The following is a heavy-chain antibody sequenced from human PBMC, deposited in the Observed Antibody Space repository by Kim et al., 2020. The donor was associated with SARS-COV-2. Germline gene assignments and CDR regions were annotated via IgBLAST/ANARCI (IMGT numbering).Heavy chain of an antibody. Sequence: YHPSRKSRVTISVDTSKNQFSLKLSSVTAADTAVYYCARIMVRGYYYFDYWGQGTLVTVSS. CDR3: ARIMVRGYYYFDY. V-gene: IGHV4-34*01. D-gene: IGHD3-10*01. J-gene: IGHJ4*02.